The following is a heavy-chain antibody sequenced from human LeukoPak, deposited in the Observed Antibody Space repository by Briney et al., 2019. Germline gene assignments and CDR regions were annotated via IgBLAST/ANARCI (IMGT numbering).Heavy chain of an antibody. V-gene: IGHV1-69*01. CDR2: IIPIFGTA. D-gene: IGHD6-6*01. Sequence: SVNVSCKASGGTFSSYAISWVRQAPGQGLEWMGGIIPIFGTANYAQKFQGRVTITADESTSTAYMELSSLRSEDTAVYYCARSDSSSLDYYYYYGMDVWGQGTTVTVSS. CDR3: ARSDSSSLDYYYYYGMDV. CDR1: GGTFSSYA. J-gene: IGHJ6*02.